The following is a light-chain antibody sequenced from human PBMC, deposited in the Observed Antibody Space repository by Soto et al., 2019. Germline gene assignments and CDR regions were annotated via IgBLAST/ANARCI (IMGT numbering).Light chain of an antibody. Sequence: EIVLTQSPGTLSLSPGERATLSCRASQSVSSSYLAWYQQKPGQAPRLLIYGASNRATGIPDRFSGSESGTDSTLTISRLEPEDFAVYYCQQYGSSPPFTFGPGTKVEIK. CDR2: GAS. CDR3: QQYGSSPPFT. J-gene: IGKJ3*01. CDR1: QSVSSSY. V-gene: IGKV3-20*01.